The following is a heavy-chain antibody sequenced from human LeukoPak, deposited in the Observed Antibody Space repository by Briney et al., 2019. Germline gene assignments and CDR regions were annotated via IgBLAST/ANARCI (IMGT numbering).Heavy chain of an antibody. D-gene: IGHD2-8*02. CDR1: GGSISSSSFY. Sequence: SETLSLTCTVSGGSISSSSFYWGWIRQPPGKGLEWIGSIYYSGNTYYNPSLKSRVTISVDTSKNQFPLKLSSVTAADTAVYYCARHRRYVTGSKEYDYWGQGTLVTVSS. CDR2: IYYSGNT. CDR3: ARHRRYVTGSKEYDY. J-gene: IGHJ4*02. V-gene: IGHV4-39*01.